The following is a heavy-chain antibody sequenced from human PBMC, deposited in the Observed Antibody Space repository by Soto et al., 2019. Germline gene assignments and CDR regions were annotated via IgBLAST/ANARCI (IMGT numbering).Heavy chain of an antibody. CDR3: ASGTMVRGGKYYYYYYGMDV. V-gene: IGHV4-31*03. Sequence: SETLSLTCTVSGGSISSGGYYWSWIRQHPGKGLEWIGYIYYSGSTYYNPSLKSRVTISVDTSKNQFSLKLSSVTAADTAVYYCASGTMVRGGKYYYYYYGMDVWGQGTTVTVSS. D-gene: IGHD3-10*01. CDR1: GGSISSGGYY. J-gene: IGHJ6*02. CDR2: IYYSGST.